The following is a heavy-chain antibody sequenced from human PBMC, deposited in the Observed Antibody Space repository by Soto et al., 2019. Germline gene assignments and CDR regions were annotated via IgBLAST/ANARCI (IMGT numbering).Heavy chain of an antibody. J-gene: IGHJ6*03. D-gene: IGHD2-2*01. CDR2: LNAGNGNT. V-gene: IGHV1-3*01. CDR3: ARDPTPLGYCSSTSCYGDYYYYYMDV. CDR1: GYTFSGYA. Sequence: ASVKVSCKASGYTFSGYAVHWVSQAPGQRLEWMGWLNAGNGNTKYSQKFQGRVTITRDTSASTAYMELSSLRSEDTAVYYCARDPTPLGYCSSTSCYGDYYYYYMDVWGKGTTVTVSS.